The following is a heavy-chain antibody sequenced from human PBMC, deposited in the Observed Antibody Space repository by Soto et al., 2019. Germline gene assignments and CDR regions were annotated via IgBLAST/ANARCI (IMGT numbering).Heavy chain of an antibody. CDR1: GGSFSGYY. D-gene: IGHD5-12*01. V-gene: IGHV4-34*01. CDR2: INHSGST. CDR3: ARGSLAYYFDY. Sequence: SETLSLTCAVYGGSFSGYYWSWIRQPPGKGLEWIGEINHSGSTNYNPSLKSRVTISVDTSKNQFSLKLSSVTAADTAVYYCARGSLAYYFDYWGQGTLVTV. J-gene: IGHJ4*02.